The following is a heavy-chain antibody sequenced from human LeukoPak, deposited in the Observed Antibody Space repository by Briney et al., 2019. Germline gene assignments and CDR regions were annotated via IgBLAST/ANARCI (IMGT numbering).Heavy chain of an antibody. D-gene: IGHD1-1*01. Sequence: SETLSLTCTVSGGYITSYYWNWIRQPAGERLEWIGRISTSGNTNYNPSLTSRVTMSVDTSKNQLSLRLSSVTAADTAVYYCARDQNWLIDYWGQGTLVTVSS. J-gene: IGHJ4*02. CDR1: GGYITSYY. CDR2: ISTSGNT. V-gene: IGHV4-4*07. CDR3: ARDQNWLIDY.